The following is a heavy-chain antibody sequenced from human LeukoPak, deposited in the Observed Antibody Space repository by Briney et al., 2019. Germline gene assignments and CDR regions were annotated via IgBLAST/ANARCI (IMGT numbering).Heavy chain of an antibody. J-gene: IGHJ4*02. CDR2: IIPIFGTA. D-gene: IGHD5-12*01. CDR1: GGTFSSYA. V-gene: IGHV1-69*06. Sequence: ASVKVSCKASGGTFSSYAISWVGQAPGQGLEWMGGIIPIFGTANYAQKFQGRVTITADKSTSTAYMELSSLRSEDTAVYYCAATYEARRDFDYWGQGTLVTVSS. CDR3: AATYEARRDFDY.